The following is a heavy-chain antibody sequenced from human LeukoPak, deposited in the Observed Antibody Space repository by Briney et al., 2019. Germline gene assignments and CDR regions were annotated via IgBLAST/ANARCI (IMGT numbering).Heavy chain of an antibody. J-gene: IGHJ4*02. V-gene: IGHV4-59*01. CDR2: IYHNGNT. CDR1: GGSISSYY. Sequence: SSETLSLTCTVSGGSISSYYWSWIRQPPGKGLEWIGYIYHNGNTNYNPSLKRRVTMSVDTSRNQFSLKLTSVTAADTAVYYCDSLDYWGQGTLVTVSS. CDR3: DSLDY.